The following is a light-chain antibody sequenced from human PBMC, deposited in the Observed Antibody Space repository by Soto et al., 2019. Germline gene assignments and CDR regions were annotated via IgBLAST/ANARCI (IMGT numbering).Light chain of an antibody. J-gene: IGKJ1*01. V-gene: IGKV3-20*01. CDR2: GAS. CDR1: QSVSSSY. CDR3: QQYGSSPWT. Sequence: EIVMTQSPVTLPVSPVERATLSCMASQSVSSSYLAWYQQKPGQAPRLLISGASSRATGIPDRFSGSGSGTDFTLTISRLEPEDFAVYYCQQYGSSPWTFGQGTKVDI.